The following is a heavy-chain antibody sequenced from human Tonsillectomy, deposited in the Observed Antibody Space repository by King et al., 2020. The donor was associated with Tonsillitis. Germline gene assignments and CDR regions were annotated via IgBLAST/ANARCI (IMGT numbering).Heavy chain of an antibody. J-gene: IGHJ5*02. D-gene: IGHD2-15*01. CDR2: ISGNGGST. Sequence: VQLVESGGGLVQPGGSLRLSCAASGFTFSSYAMSWVRQAPGKGLEWVSAISGNGGSTYYADSVKGRFTISRDNSKNTLYLQMNSLRAEDTAVYYCAKDIIVVVVAATNWFDPWGQGSLVTVSS. CDR3: AKDIIVVVVAATNWFDP. CDR1: GFTFSSYA. V-gene: IGHV3-23*04.